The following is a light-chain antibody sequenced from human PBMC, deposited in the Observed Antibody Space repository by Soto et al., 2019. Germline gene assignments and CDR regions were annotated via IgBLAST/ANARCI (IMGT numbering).Light chain of an antibody. CDR2: EGS. Sequence: QSALTQPASVSRSPGQSITISCTGTSSDVGSYNLVSWYQQHPGKAPKLMIYEGSKRPSGVSNRFPGSKSGNTASLTISGLQAEDEADYYCCSYAGSSTLFGTGTKVTVL. J-gene: IGLJ1*01. CDR3: CSYAGSSTL. V-gene: IGLV2-23*03. CDR1: SSDVGSYNL.